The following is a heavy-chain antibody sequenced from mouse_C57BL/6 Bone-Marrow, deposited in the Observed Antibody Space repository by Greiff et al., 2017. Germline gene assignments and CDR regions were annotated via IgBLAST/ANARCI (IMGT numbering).Heavy chain of an antibody. CDR3: AGDYYGGNCDY. CDR2: INPGSGGT. D-gene: IGHD1-1*01. J-gene: IGHJ2*01. Sequence: ESGAELVRPGTSVKVSCKASGYAFTNYLIEWVKQRPGQGLEWIGVINPGSGGTNYNEKFKGKATLTADKSSSTAYMQLSSLTSEDSAVYFCAGDYYGGNCDYGGQGTTLTVSA. CDR1: GYAFTNYL. V-gene: IGHV1-54*01.